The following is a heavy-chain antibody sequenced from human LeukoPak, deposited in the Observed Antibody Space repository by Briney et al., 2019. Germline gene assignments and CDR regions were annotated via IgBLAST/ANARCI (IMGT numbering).Heavy chain of an antibody. D-gene: IGHD3-10*01. J-gene: IGHJ6*02. CDR3: ASEAMVRGVPYYYYGMDV. V-gene: IGHV4-61*02. CDR1: GGSFSSGSYY. CDR2: IYTSGST. Sequence: SQTLSLTCTVSGGSFSSGSYYWSWLRQPAGKGLEWIGRIYTSGSTNYNPSLKSRVTISVDTSKNQFSLKLSSVTAADTAVYYCASEAMVRGVPYYYYGMDVWGQGTTVTVSS.